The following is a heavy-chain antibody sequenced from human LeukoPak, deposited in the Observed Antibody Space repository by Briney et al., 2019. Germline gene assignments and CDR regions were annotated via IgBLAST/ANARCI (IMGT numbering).Heavy chain of an antibody. CDR1: GFTFDDYA. CDR3: AKTTSGYASSFAC. J-gene: IGHJ4*02. CDR2: ISWNGNSM. V-gene: IGHV3-9*01. Sequence: GRSLRLSCAASGFTFDDYAMHWVRQAPGQGLEWVSGISWNGNSMDYADSVKGRFTISRDNAKNSLYLQMNSLRAEDSALYFCAKTTSGYASSFACWGQGTLVTVSS. D-gene: IGHD2-2*01.